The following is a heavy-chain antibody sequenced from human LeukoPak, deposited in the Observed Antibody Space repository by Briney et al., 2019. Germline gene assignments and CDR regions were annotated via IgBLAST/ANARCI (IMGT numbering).Heavy chain of an antibody. D-gene: IGHD6-6*01. J-gene: IGHJ6*02. CDR1: GFTFASYG. V-gene: IGHV1-18*01. CDR3: ARGGSSSSHGMDV. Sequence: ASVKVSCKASGFTFASYGFTWVRQAPGQGLEWMGWVSAYNGNTNYVQKLQGRVTMTTDTSTGTVYMELRSLRSDDTAVYYCARGGSSSSHGMDVWGQGTTVTVSS. CDR2: VSAYNGNT.